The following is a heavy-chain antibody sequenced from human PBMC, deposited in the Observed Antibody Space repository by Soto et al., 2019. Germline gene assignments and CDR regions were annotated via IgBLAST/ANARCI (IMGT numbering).Heavy chain of an antibody. Sequence: QVQLVQSVAEVKKPGASVKVSCKASGYTFTSYGISWVRQAPGQGLEWMGWISAYNGNTNYAQKLQGRVTMTTDTSTSTAYMELRSLRSDDTAGYYCARVYHCGGDCYLYYYYGMDVWGQGTKVTVSS. J-gene: IGHJ6*02. CDR2: ISAYNGNT. CDR1: GYTFTSYG. V-gene: IGHV1-18*01. D-gene: IGHD2-21*02. CDR3: ARVYHCGGDCYLYYYYGMDV.